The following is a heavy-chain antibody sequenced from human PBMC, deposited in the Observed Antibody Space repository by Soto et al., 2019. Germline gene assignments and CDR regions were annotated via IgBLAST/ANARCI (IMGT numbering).Heavy chain of an antibody. Sequence: GESLKISCKGSGYSFAGYWITWVRQKPGKGLEWMGRIDPSDSQTYYSPSFRGHVTISVTKSITTVFLQWSSLRASDTAMYYCARQIYDSDTGPNFQYYFDSWGQGTPATVSS. CDR3: ARQIYDSDTGPNFQYYFDS. V-gene: IGHV5-10-1*01. D-gene: IGHD3-22*01. CDR1: GYSFAGYW. J-gene: IGHJ4*02. CDR2: IDPSDSQT.